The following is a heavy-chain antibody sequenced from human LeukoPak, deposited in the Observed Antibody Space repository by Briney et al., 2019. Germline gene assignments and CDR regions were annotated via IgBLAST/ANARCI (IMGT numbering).Heavy chain of an antibody. Sequence: VASVKVSCKASGGTFSSYAISWVRQAPGQGLEWMGWISAYNGNTNYAQKLQGRVTMTTDTSTSTAYMELRSLRSDDTAVYYCARFATLLWFDPWGQGTLVTVSS. D-gene: IGHD1-26*01. CDR1: GGTFSSYA. J-gene: IGHJ5*02. V-gene: IGHV1-18*01. CDR2: ISAYNGNT. CDR3: ARFATLLWFDP.